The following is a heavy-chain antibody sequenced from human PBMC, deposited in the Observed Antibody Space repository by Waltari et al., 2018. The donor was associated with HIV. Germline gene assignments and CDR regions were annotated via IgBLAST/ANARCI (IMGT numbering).Heavy chain of an antibody. J-gene: IGHJ4*02. CDR2: IRSKAYGGTT. CDR3: TRGTYYYDSSGYAYFDY. CDR1: GFTFGDYA. V-gene: IGHV3-49*03. Sequence: EVQLVESGGGLVQPGRSLRLSCTASGFTFGDYAMSWFRQAPGTGLEWVGFIRSKAYGGTTEDAASVKGRFTISRDDSKSIAYLQMNSLKTEDTAVYYCTRGTYYYDSSGYAYFDYWGQGTLVTVSS. D-gene: IGHD3-22*01.